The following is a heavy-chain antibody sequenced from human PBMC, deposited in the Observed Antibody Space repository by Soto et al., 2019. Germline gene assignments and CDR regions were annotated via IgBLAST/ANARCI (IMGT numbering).Heavy chain of an antibody. V-gene: IGHV1-69*13. CDR1: GGTFSSYA. J-gene: IGHJ5*02. CDR3: ARSPYDSSGYSWFDP. CDR2: IIPIFGTA. D-gene: IGHD3-22*01. Sequence: ASVKVSCKASGGTFSSYAISWVRQAPGQGLEWMGGIIPIFGTANYAQKFQGRVTIAADESTSTAYMELSSLRSEDTAVYYCARSPYDSSGYSWFDPWGQGTLVTVSS.